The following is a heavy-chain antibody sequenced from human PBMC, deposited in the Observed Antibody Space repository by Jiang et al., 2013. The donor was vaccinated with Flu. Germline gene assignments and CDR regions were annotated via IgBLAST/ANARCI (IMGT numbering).Heavy chain of an antibody. D-gene: IGHD6-13*01. V-gene: IGHV3-33*01. CDR3: ARDQEYSSSWYGAIRYYYYYGMDV. J-gene: IGHJ6*02. CDR2: IWYDGSNK. Sequence: QLVESGGGVVQPGRSLRLSCAASGFTFSSYGMHWVRQAPGKGLEWVAVIWYDGSNKYYADSVKGRFTISRDNSKNTLYLQMNSLRAEDTAVYYCARDQEYSSSWYGAIRYYYYYGMDVWGQGTTVTVSS. CDR1: GFTFSSYG.